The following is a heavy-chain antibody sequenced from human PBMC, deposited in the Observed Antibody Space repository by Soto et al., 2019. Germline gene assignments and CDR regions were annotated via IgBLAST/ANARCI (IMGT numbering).Heavy chain of an antibody. CDR2: IKSKTDGGTT. D-gene: IGHD2-8*01. CDR3: TTVPYCTNGVCYMRGYYYYGMDV. V-gene: IGHV3-15*07. CDR1: GFTFCNAW. J-gene: IGHJ6*02. Sequence: GGSLRLSCAASGFTFCNAWMNWVRQAPGKGLEWVGRIKSKTDGGTTDYAAPVKGRFTISRDDSKNTLYLQMNSLKTEDTAVYYCTTVPYCTNGVCYMRGYYYYGMDVWGQGTTVTVSS.